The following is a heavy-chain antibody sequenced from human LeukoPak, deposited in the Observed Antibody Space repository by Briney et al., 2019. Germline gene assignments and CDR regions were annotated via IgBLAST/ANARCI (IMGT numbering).Heavy chain of an antibody. D-gene: IGHD6-19*01. V-gene: IGHV4-59*12. CDR1: GGSISSYY. Sequence: SETLSLTCTVSGGSISSYYWSWIRQPPGKGLEWIGYIYYSGSTNYNPSLKSRVTISVDTSKNQFSLKLSSVTAADTAVYYCAREPLMVRSRTVADPRYFDLWGRGTLVTVSS. CDR3: AREPLMVRSRTVADPRYFDL. J-gene: IGHJ2*01. CDR2: IYYSGST.